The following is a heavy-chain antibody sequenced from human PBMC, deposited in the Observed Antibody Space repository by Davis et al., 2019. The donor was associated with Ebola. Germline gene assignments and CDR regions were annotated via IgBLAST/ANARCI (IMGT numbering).Heavy chain of an antibody. CDR2: INPSGGST. J-gene: IGHJ4*02. Sequence: AASVKVSCKASGGTFSSYSISWVRQAPGQGLEWMGIINPSGGSTSYAQKFQGRVTMTRDTSTSTVYMELSSLRSEDTAVYYCARASSDYWGQGTLVTVSS. CDR1: GGTFSSYS. CDR3: ARASSDY. V-gene: IGHV1-46*01.